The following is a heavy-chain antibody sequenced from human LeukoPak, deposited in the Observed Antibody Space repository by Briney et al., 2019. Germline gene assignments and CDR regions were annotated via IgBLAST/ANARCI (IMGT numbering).Heavy chain of an antibody. D-gene: IGHD3-10*01. V-gene: IGHV3-23*01. CDR2: ISERGGST. CDR3: AKRGVVIRGILVIGYHQEAYHYDF. CDR1: GISLSDYA. Sequence: GGSLRLSCVVSGISLSDYAMTWVRQAPGKGLEWVSYISERGGSTTYADSVKGRFTISRDTSLNTLYLQMNNLRAEDTAVYFCAKRGVVIRGILVIGYHQEAYHYDFWGQGVLVTVSS. J-gene: IGHJ4*02.